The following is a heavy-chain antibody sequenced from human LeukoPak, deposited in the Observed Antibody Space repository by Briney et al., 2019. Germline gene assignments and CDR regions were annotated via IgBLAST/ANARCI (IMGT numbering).Heavy chain of an antibody. V-gene: IGHV3-7*01. CDR3: VKVAKYYYGSETYYFFEH. J-gene: IGHJ4*02. D-gene: IGHD3-10*01. CDR1: GFTFTTYW. Sequence: GGSLRLSCTASGFTFTTYWMSWVRQLPGKGLEWVANINQDGTEKYYVDSVKGRFTISRDNAKNSLDLQMNSLRVEDTGIYYCVKVAKYYYGSETYYFFEHWGQGTPVTASS. CDR2: INQDGTEK.